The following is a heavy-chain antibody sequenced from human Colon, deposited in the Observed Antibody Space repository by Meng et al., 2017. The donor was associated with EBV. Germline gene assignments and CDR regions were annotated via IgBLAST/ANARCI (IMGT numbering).Heavy chain of an antibody. J-gene: IGHJ4*02. V-gene: IGHV4-34*01. D-gene: IGHD2-21*01. CDR2: INYSGST. CDR3: RHAYCNHIDGCSDN. CDR1: GGPSSGYH. Sequence: HVQINQGRAGLLTPSGALSPPWAVVGGPSSGYHWSWIRQSPGKGLEWIGEINYSGSTIYNPSLKSRVTISADTSKNQFSLRLNSVTAADTAVYYCRHAYCNHIDGCSDNWGQGTLVTVSS.